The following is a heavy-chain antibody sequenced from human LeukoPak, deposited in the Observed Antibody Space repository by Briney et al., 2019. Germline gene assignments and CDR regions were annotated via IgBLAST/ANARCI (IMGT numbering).Heavy chain of an antibody. Sequence: ASVKVSCKASGYTFTSYDINWVRQATGQGLEWMGWMNPNSGNTGYAQKFQGRVTMTRNTSISTAYMELSSLRSEDTAVYYCARGRYDFWSGYSLNWFDPWGQGTLVTVSS. V-gene: IGHV1-8*01. CDR2: MNPNSGNT. J-gene: IGHJ5*02. D-gene: IGHD3-3*01. CDR1: GYTFTSYD. CDR3: ARGRYDFWSGYSLNWFDP.